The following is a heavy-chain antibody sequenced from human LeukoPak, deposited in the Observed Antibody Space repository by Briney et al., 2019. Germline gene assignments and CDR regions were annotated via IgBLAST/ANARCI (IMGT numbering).Heavy chain of an antibody. J-gene: IGHJ5*02. CDR2: IYYSGST. CDR1: GGSISSYY. D-gene: IGHD6-13*01. CDR3: ARDPGIAAAGLFDP. V-gene: IGHV4-59*01. Sequence: SETLSLTCTVSGGSISSYYWSWIRQPPGKGLEWNGYIYYSGSTNYNPSLKSRVTISVDTSKNQFSLKLSSVTAADTAVYYCARDPGIAAAGLFDPWGQGTLVTVSS.